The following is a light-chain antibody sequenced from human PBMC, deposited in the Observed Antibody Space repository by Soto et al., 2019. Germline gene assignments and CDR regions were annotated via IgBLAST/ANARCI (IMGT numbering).Light chain of an antibody. CDR1: QSVDSNS. J-gene: IGKJ5*01. V-gene: IGKV3-20*01. Sequence: ENVLTQSPGTLSLSPGERVTLSCRASQSVDSNSLAWYQRKRGQAPRLLIYGASSRATGIPDRFSGSGFGTEFTLTISSLQPEDFAVYYCEQYNNWLSITFGQGTRLEIK. CDR2: GAS. CDR3: EQYNNWLSIT.